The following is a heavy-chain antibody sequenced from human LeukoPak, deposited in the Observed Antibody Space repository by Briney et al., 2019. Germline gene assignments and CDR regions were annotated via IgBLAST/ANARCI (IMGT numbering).Heavy chain of an antibody. Sequence: PGGSLRLSCGASGFTFSDFWMGWVRQAPGKGLEWVADIKQDGSKKYYVDSLKGRVTISRDNAKNSLYLQMNNVGVDDTAEYYCVRDDDYGFDYWGQGTLLTVSS. V-gene: IGHV3-7*04. CDR3: VRDDDYGFDY. D-gene: IGHD3-16*01. CDR1: GFTFSDFW. CDR2: IKQDGSKK. J-gene: IGHJ4*02.